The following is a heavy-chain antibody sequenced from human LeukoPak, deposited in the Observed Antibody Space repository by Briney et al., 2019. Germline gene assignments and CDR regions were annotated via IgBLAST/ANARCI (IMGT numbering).Heavy chain of an antibody. CDR1: GYSVSKTY. CDR2: IYIDART. CDR3: ARESPYSSGWTTGYYGMDV. V-gene: IGHV3-53*01. D-gene: IGHD6-19*01. Sequence: PGGSLRLSCAASGYSVSKTYMTWVRQAPGKGLEWVSTIYIDARTYYADSVKGRFTISRDNSKNTLYLQMNSLRAEDTAVYYCARESPYSSGWTTGYYGMDVWGQGTTVTVSS. J-gene: IGHJ6*02.